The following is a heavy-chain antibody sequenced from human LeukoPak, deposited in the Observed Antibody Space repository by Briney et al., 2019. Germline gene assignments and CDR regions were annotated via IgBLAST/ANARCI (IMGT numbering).Heavy chain of an antibody. D-gene: IGHD1-26*01. Sequence: PSETLSLTCTVSGGSISSGDYYWSWIRQPPGKGLEWIGYIYYSGSTYYNPSLKSRVTISVDTSKNQFSLKLSSVTAADTAVYYCAMFRRIRTNLTGWVVGATTSWFDPWGQGTLVTVSS. CDR1: GGSISSGDYY. J-gene: IGHJ5*02. V-gene: IGHV4-30-4*01. CDR2: IYYSGST. CDR3: AMFRRIRTNLTGWVVGATTSWFDP.